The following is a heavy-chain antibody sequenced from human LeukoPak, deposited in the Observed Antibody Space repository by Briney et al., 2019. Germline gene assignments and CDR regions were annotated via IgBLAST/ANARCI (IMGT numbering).Heavy chain of an antibody. J-gene: IGHJ3*02. CDR2: IYPGDSDT. D-gene: IGHD5-24*01. CDR1: GYSFTSYW. CDR3: ARSEMATTHAFDI. Sequence: GESLNISCKGSGYSFTSYWIGWVRQMPGKGLEWMGIIYPGDSDTRYSPSFQGQVTISADKSISTAYLQWSSLKASDTAMYYCARSEMATTHAFDIWGQGTMVTVSS. V-gene: IGHV5-51*01.